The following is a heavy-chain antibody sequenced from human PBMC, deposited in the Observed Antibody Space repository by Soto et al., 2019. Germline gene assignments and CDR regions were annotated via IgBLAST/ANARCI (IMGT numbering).Heavy chain of an antibody. J-gene: IGHJ6*02. V-gene: IGHV4-39*02. Sequence: PSETLSLTCTVSGDSITRSNFYWGWIRQPPGKGLEWLGSIFYSGSTFYNPALKSRVTFSVDTSKNHFSLKLSSVTAADTAVYYCARDRSDYVSGMDVWGQGTTVTVSS. CDR3: ARDRSDYVSGMDV. CDR2: IFYSGST. D-gene: IGHD4-17*01. CDR1: GDSITRSNFY.